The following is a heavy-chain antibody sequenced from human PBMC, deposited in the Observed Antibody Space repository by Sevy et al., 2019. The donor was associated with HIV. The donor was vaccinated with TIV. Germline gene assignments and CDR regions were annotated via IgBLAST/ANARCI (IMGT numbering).Heavy chain of an antibody. CDR1: GFTVGSNY. D-gene: IGHD3-16*01. CDR3: ARDWEGYGFFDY. V-gene: IGHV3-53*01. CDR2: IYSGGST. Sequence: GGSLRLSCAASGFTVGSNYMSWVRQAPGKGLEWVSVIYSGGSTYYADSVKGRFTISRDNSKNTLYLQMNSLRAEDTAVYYCARDWEGYGFFDYWGQGTLVTVSS. J-gene: IGHJ4*02.